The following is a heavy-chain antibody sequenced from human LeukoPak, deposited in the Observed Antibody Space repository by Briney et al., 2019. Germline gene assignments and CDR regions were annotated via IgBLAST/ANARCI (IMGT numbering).Heavy chain of an antibody. CDR3: ARLGMIQAYSTEDY. D-gene: IGHD6-13*01. CDR2: TYSGGDT. V-gene: IGHV3-53*01. CDR1: GFTVSSNY. Sequence: GGSLRLSCAASGFTVSSNYMSWVRQAPGKGLEWVSVTYSGGDTYYADSMKGRFTISRDNSKNTLYLQMNSLRAEDTAVYYCARLGMIQAYSTEDYWGQGTLVTVSS. J-gene: IGHJ4*02.